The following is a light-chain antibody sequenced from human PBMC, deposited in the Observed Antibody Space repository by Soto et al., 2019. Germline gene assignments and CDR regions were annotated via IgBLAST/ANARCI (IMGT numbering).Light chain of an antibody. J-gene: IGKJ4*01. CDR1: QSINNW. V-gene: IGKV1-5*01. Sequence: DIQMTQYPSTLSASVGDRVTITCRASQSINNWLAWYQQKPGKAPKLLIYDGFSLESGVPLRFSGSGFGTEFTLTISSLQPDDSATYYCQQYKRYSLSFGGGTKVEIK. CDR2: DGF. CDR3: QQYKRYSLS.